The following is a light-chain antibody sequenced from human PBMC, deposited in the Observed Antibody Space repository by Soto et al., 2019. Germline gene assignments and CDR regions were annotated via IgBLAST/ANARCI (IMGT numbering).Light chain of an antibody. CDR2: EGS. J-gene: IGLJ2*01. CDR1: SSDVGSYNL. Sequence: QSALTQPASVSGSPGQSITISCTGTSSDVGSYNLVSWYQHHPGKAPKLMIYEGSKRPSGVSNRFSGSKSGNTASLTISGLQAEDEADYYCCSYAGSNTFVVFGGGTKLTVL. CDR3: CSYAGSNTFVV. V-gene: IGLV2-23*03.